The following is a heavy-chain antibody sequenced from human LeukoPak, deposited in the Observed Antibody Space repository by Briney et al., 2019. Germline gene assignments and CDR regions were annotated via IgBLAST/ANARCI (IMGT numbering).Heavy chain of an antibody. V-gene: IGHV3-33*01. D-gene: IGHD2-8*01. CDR3: ARDGGTNGVCPGY. J-gene: IGHJ4*02. CDR1: GFTFSSYG. Sequence: PGGSLRLSCAASGFTFSSYGMHWVRQAPGKGLEWVAVIWYDGSNKYYADSVKGRFTISRDNSKNTLYLQMNSLRAEDTAVYYCARDGGTNGVCPGYWGQGTLVTVSS. CDR2: IWYDGSNK.